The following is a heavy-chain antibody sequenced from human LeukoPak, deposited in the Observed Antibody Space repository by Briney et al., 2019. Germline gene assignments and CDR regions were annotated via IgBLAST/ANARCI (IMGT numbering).Heavy chain of an antibody. J-gene: IGHJ5*02. CDR3: ATDYYDSSGYHNWFDP. Sequence: ASVKVSCKASGYTFTGYYMHWVRQAPGQGLEWMGWINPNSGGTNYAQKFQGRVTMTRDTSISTAYMEQSRLRSDDTAVYYCATDYYDSSGYHNWFDPWGQGTLVTVSS. CDR2: INPNSGGT. D-gene: IGHD3-22*01. V-gene: IGHV1-2*02. CDR1: GYTFTGYY.